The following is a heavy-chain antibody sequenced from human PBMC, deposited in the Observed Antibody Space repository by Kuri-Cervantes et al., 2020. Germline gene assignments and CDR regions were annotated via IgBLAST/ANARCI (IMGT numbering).Heavy chain of an antibody. CDR1: GFTFSSYS. CDR3: ARESSYGDYLFDY. D-gene: IGHD4-17*01. CDR2: ISGTSSTI. Sequence: GESLKISCAASGFTFSSYSMNWVRQAPGKGLEWVSYISGTSSTIYYADSVKGRFTISRDNAKNSLYLQMNSLRAEDTAVYYCARESSYGDYLFDYWGQGTLVTVSS. J-gene: IGHJ4*02. V-gene: IGHV3-48*01.